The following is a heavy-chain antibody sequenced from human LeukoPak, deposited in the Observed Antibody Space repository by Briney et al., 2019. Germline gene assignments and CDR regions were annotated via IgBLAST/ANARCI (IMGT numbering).Heavy chain of an antibody. CDR1: GFTFSNAW. J-gene: IGHJ4*02. D-gene: IGHD1-1*01. Sequence: PGGSLRLSCAASGFTFSNAWMNWARQAPGKGLEWVGRNKSKSDGGTTEYAAPVKGRFTISRDDSKNTLYLQMNSLKTEDTAVYYCTTDLFLAGTVYWGQGTLVTVSS. CDR3: TTDLFLAGTVY. V-gene: IGHV3-15*07. CDR2: NKSKSDGGTT.